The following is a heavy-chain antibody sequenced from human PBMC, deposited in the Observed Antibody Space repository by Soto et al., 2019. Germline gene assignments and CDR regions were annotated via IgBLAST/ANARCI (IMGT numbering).Heavy chain of an antibody. J-gene: IGHJ3*02. Sequence: EVQLVESGGGLVQPGRSLRLSCTASGFTFGDYAMSWVRQAPGKGLEWVGFIRSKAYGGTTEDAASVKGRFTISRDDSKRIAYLQMNSLKTEDTAVYYCTRDFTGPRTYYDFWSGYTNDAFDIWGQGTLVTVSS. CDR2: IRSKAYGGTT. CDR1: GFTFGDYA. CDR3: TRDFTGPRTYYDFWSGYTNDAFDI. V-gene: IGHV3-49*04. D-gene: IGHD3-3*01.